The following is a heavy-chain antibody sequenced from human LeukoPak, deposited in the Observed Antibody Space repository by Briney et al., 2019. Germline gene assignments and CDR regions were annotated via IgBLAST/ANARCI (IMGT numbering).Heavy chain of an antibody. Sequence: PGGSLRLSCAASGFTFSSYSMNWVRQAPGKGLVWVSRINSDGSATRYADSVKGRFTISRDNAKNTLYLQVNSLRAEDTAVYYCARDINYGSGIGLDYWGQGTLVTVSS. CDR3: ARDINYGSGIGLDY. CDR2: INSDGSAT. CDR1: GFTFSSYS. J-gene: IGHJ4*02. V-gene: IGHV3-74*01. D-gene: IGHD3-10*01.